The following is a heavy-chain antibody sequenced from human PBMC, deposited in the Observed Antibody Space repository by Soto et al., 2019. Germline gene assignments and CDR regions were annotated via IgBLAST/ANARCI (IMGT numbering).Heavy chain of an antibody. CDR3: ATGGLP. CDR2: VSGRGGTT. J-gene: IGHJ4*02. V-gene: IGHV3-23*01. D-gene: IGHD4-17*01. Sequence: EVQLLESGGGLVQPGGSLRLSCAASGFTFSNFAMSWVRQAPGKGLEWVSTVSGRGGTTYYTGSVKGRFTISRDNSKGRLYLEMSRLRAEDSAIYYCATGGLPWGQGTLVNFSS. CDR1: GFTFSNFA.